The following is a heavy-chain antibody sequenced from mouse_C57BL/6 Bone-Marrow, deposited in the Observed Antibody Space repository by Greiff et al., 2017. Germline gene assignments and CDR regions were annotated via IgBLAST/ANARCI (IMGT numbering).Heavy chain of an antibody. CDR3: ARYQSYDYAWFAY. CDR2: FHPYNDDT. Sequence: VQLQESGAELVKPGASVKMSCKASGYTFTTYPIEWMKQNHGKSLEWIGNFHPYNDDTKYNEKFKGKATLTVEKSSSTVYLELSRLTSDDSAVYYCARYQSYDYAWFAYWGQGTLVTVSA. D-gene: IGHD2-4*01. J-gene: IGHJ3*01. V-gene: IGHV1-47*01. CDR1: GYTFTTYP.